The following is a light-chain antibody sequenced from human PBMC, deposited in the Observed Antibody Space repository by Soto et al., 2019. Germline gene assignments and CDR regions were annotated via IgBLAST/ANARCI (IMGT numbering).Light chain of an antibody. CDR3: QSHDSSLHASV. CDR2: GNT. V-gene: IGLV1-40*01. Sequence: QSVLTQPPSVSGAPGQRVTISCTGSSSNIGAGYDVHWYLQLPGTAPKLLIYGNTIRPSGVPDRFSGSKSGSSASLAITGLQAEDEADYYCQSHDSSLHASVFGTGTKLTVL. J-gene: IGLJ1*01. CDR1: SSNIGAGYD.